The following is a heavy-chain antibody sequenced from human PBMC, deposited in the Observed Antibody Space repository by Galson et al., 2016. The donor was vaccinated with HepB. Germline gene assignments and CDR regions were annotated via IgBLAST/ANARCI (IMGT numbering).Heavy chain of an antibody. CDR2: VYPGDSDS. CDR3: ARGPHSGSPRDAFDI. D-gene: IGHD1-26*01. J-gene: IGHJ3*02. CDR1: EYTFANYW. Sequence: QSGAEVKKPGESLKISCKGSEYTFANYWIGWVRQMPEKGLEYMGFVYPGDSDSRYSPSFRGHVTMSADKSINTAYLQWSSLKASDTAIYFCARGPHSGSPRDAFDIWGQGTMVTVSS. V-gene: IGHV5-51*01.